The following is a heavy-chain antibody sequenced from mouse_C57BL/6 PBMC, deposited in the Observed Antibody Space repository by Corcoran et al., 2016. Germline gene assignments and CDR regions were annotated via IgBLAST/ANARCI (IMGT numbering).Heavy chain of an antibody. CDR2: INPNNGGT. J-gene: IGHJ4*01. CDR3: ARQEPSYYAMDY. CDR1: GYTFTDYS. Sequence: EVQLPQSGPELVKPGASVKISCKASGYTFTDYSMNWVKQSHGKSLEWIGDINPNNGGTSYNQKFKGKATLTVDKSSSTAYMELRSLTSEDSAVYYCARQEPSYYAMDYWGQGTSVTVSS. V-gene: IGHV1-26*01.